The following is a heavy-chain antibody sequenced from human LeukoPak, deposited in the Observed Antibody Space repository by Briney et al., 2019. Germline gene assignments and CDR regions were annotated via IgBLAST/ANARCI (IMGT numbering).Heavy chain of an antibody. CDR2: IYYRWNS. V-gene: IGHV4-59*08. CDR1: GFTFSRYS. CDR3: ARQTGTARYGMDV. J-gene: IGHJ6*02. D-gene: IGHD1-7*01. Sequence: PGGSLRLSCAASGFTFSRYSTNWVRQAPGAGLGWIWYIYYRWNSNYNPSPKSRVTRLVDTTNNHFSLKQSSVTAADTAVYYCARQTGTARYGMDVWGQGTTVTVSS.